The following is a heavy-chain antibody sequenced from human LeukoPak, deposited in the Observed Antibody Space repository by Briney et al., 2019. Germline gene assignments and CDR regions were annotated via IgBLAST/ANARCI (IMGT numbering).Heavy chain of an antibody. D-gene: IGHD3-16*01. CDR1: GYTFTGYY. Sequence: ASVTVSCKASGYTFTGYYMHWVRQAPGQGLEWMGWINPNSGGTNYAQKFQGRVTMTRDTSISTAYMELSRLRSDDTAVYYCARVNLGAAFGGAIDYWGQGTLVTVSS. CDR3: ARVNLGAAFGGAIDY. V-gene: IGHV1-2*02. CDR2: INPNSGGT. J-gene: IGHJ4*02.